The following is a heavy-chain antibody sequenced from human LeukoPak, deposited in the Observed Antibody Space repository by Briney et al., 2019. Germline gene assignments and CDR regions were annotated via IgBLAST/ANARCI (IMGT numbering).Heavy chain of an antibody. J-gene: IGHJ4*02. D-gene: IGHD1-26*01. V-gene: IGHV1-46*01. CDR3: ARDRGGASGSYFDY. Sequence: ASVKVSCKASGYTSSNYCIHWLRQAPGQGLEWMGIFNPTYGSPIYAQTFEGRVTMTSDMSTSTFYMELSTLRSEDTAVYYCARDRGGASGSYFDYWGQGTLVTVSS. CDR1: GYTSSNYC. CDR2: FNPTYGSP.